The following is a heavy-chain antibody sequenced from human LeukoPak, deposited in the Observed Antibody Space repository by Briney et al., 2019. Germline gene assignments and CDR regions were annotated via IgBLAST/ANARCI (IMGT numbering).Heavy chain of an antibody. V-gene: IGHV3-30-3*01. CDR2: ISYDGSNK. Sequence: GRSLRLSCAASGFTFSSYAMHWVRQAPGKGLEWVAVISYDGSNKYYADSVKGRFTISRDNSKNTLYLQMNSLRAEDTAVYYCARDLGYCSSTSCLGYWGQGTLVTVSS. CDR1: GFTFSSYA. J-gene: IGHJ4*02. D-gene: IGHD2-2*01. CDR3: ARDLGYCSSTSCLGY.